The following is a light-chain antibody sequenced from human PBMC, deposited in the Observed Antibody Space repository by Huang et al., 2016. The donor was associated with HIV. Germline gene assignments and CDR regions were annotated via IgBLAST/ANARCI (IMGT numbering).Light chain of an antibody. CDR1: QSSSTY. CDR2: DAS. Sequence: DIQMTQSPSSLSASVGDRVTISCRASQSSSTYLIWYQQKPGKAPQLLIYDASSVQRGVPSRFGGSGSGTDFTLTISSLQPEDFATYYCQQSHSTPYTFGQGTKLEIK. J-gene: IGKJ2*01. V-gene: IGKV1-39*01. CDR3: QQSHSTPYT.